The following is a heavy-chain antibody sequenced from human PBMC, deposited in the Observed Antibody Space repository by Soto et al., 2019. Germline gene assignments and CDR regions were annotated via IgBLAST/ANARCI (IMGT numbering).Heavy chain of an antibody. CDR3: ARRGFGELLQYYYYYGMDV. J-gene: IGHJ6*02. Sequence: SVKVSCKASGGTFSSYAISWVRQAPGQGLEWMGGIIPIFGTANYAQKFQGRVTITADESTSTAYMELSSLRSEDTAVYYCARRGFGELLQYYYYYGMDVWGQGTTVTVSS. CDR1: GGTFSSYA. CDR2: IIPIFGTA. V-gene: IGHV1-69*13. D-gene: IGHD3-10*01.